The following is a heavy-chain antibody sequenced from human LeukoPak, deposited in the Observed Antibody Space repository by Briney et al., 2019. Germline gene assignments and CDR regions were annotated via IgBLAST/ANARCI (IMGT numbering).Heavy chain of an antibody. D-gene: IGHD1-26*01. CDR2: IYPGDSDT. V-gene: IGHV5-51*01. Sequence: GASLQISFKGSGYGFTSYWIGWVRRMPGKGLEWMGIIYPGDSDTTYSPSFQGQVTISADKSISTAYLQWSSLKASDTAMYYCARPSGSYDWRTGFDYWGQGTLVTVSS. J-gene: IGHJ4*02. CDR1: GYGFTSYW. CDR3: ARPSGSYDWRTGFDY.